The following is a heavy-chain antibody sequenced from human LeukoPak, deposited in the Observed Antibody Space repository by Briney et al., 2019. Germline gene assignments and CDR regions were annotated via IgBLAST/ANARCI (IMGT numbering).Heavy chain of an antibody. CDR2: ISWNSGSI. CDR1: GFTFDDYA. J-gene: IGHJ4*02. Sequence: GRSLRLSCAASGFTFDDYAMHWVRQAPGKGLEWVSGISWNSGSIGYADSVKGRFTISRDNAKNSLYLQMNSLRAEDTALYYCVKDTEDYIDYWGQGTLVTVSP. CDR3: VKDTEDYIDY. V-gene: IGHV3-9*01.